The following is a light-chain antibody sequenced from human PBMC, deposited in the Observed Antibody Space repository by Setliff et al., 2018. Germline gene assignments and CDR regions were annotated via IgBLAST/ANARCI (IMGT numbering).Light chain of an antibody. V-gene: IGLV2-14*03. CDR2: SVN. CDR1: SSDIGRYDF. J-gene: IGLJ2*01. CDR3: CSYTPTMGVV. Sequence: QSALAQPASVSGSPAQSITIPCTGTSSDIGRYDFVSWYQHLPGKAPQLLIFSVNNRPSQISDRFSASKSGDTASLTISGLQAEDEAVYYCCSYTPTMGVVFGGGTKVTVL.